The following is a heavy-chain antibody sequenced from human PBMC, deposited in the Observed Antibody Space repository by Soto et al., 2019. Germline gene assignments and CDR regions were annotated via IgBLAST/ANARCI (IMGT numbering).Heavy chain of an antibody. CDR2: IYTSGTT. J-gene: IGHJ4*02. D-gene: IGHD3-9*01. CDR1: GRSMSGYY. V-gene: IGHV4-4*07. Sequence: SETLSLTCTVSGRSMSGYYWSWIRQPAGERLEWIGRIYTSGTTDFNPSLKGRVTMSVDTSKNQFSLKLTSVTAADTALYYCAREDYYDTGYYVVWGQGTQVTVS. CDR3: AREDYYDTGYYVV.